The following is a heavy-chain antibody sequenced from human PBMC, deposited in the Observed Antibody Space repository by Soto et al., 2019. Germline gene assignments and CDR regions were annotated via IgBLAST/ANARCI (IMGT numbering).Heavy chain of an antibody. CDR3: AKDRGVIAAADTTFDY. Sequence: GGSLRLSCAASGFTFSSYAMSWVRQAPGKGLEWVSAISGSGGSTYYADSVKGRFTISRDNSKNTLYLQMNSLRAEDTAVYYCAKDRGVIAAADTTFDYWGQGTLVTVSS. V-gene: IGHV3-23*01. J-gene: IGHJ4*02. CDR1: GFTFSSYA. D-gene: IGHD6-13*01. CDR2: ISGSGGST.